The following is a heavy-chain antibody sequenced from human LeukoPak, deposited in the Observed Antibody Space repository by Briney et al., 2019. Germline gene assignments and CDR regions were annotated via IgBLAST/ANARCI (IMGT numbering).Heavy chain of an antibody. Sequence: PGGSLRLSCAASGFTFRNYGMHWVRQAPGKGLEWVAVISSEGSNKYYADSVKGRFTISRDNSKNTLYLQMNSLRAEDTAVYYCAKYYDGSGCPGYWGQGTLVTVSS. D-gene: IGHD3-22*01. CDR3: AKYYDGSGCPGY. V-gene: IGHV3-30*18. CDR2: ISSEGSNK. CDR1: GFTFRNYG. J-gene: IGHJ4*02.